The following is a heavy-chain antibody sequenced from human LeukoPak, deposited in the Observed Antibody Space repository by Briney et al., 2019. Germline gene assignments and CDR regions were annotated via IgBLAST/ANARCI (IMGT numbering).Heavy chain of an antibody. CDR2: INYSGST. J-gene: IGHJ4*02. Sequence: SETLSLTCTVSSGSISSNRYYWSCIRQPPGKGLEWIGSINYSGSTYYNPSLKSRVAIAVDTSKNQFSLNLSSVTATDTAVYCCARHWASGDFDYWGQGTLVTVSS. D-gene: IGHD3-16*01. CDR3: ARHWASGDFDY. V-gene: IGHV4-39*01. CDR1: SGSISSNRYY.